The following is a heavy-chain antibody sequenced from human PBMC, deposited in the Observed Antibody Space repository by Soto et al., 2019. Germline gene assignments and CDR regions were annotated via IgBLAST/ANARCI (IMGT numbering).Heavy chain of an antibody. CDR1: GYTFSGNY. CDR3: AKGITGTDD. J-gene: IGHJ4*02. D-gene: IGHD1-20*01. Sequence: QVQLVQSGAEVQKPGASVKISCKASGYTFSGNYMHWVRQAPGQGLEWMGWINPNSGGTNYAQKFQGRVTLTRATSISTAYMEPSRLRSNDTAVSYCAKGITGTDDWGQGTLVTVSS. CDR2: INPNSGGT. V-gene: IGHV1-2*02.